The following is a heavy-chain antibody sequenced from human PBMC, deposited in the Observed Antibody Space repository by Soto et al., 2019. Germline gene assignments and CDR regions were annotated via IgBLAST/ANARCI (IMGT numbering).Heavy chain of an antibody. CDR3: AIGHCGGNSANYYYYGMDV. J-gene: IGHJ6*02. Sequence: GESLKLSCKGSGYSFTSYWIGWVRQMPGKGLEWMGIIYPGDSDTRYSPSFQGQVTISADKSISTAYLQWSSLKASDTAMYYCAIGHCGGNSANYYYYGMDVWGQGTTVTVSS. CDR2: IYPGDSDT. V-gene: IGHV5-51*01. CDR1: GYSFTSYW. D-gene: IGHD2-21*02.